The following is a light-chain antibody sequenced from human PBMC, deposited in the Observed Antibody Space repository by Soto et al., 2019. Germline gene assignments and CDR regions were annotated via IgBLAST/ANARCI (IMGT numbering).Light chain of an antibody. J-gene: IGKJ4*01. V-gene: IGKV4-1*01. CDR1: QSVLYSSNNKNY. Sequence: DIVMTQSPDSLAVSLGERATINCKSSQSVLYSSNNKNYLAWYQQKPGQPPKLLIYWASTRESGVPDRFSGSGSGTGFTLTISSLQAEDVAVYYCQQYCGTPLTFGGGTKVEIK. CDR2: WAS. CDR3: QQYCGTPLT.